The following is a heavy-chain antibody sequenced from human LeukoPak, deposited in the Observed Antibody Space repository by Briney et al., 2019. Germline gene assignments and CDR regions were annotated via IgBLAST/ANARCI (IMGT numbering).Heavy chain of an antibody. J-gene: IGHJ4*02. V-gene: IGHV3-7*03. D-gene: IGHD5-18*01. CDR1: GFTFSPYW. CDR3: ARDGRGYTYGNDY. CDR2: IKQDGSEK. Sequence: AGGSLRLSCAASGFTFSPYWMSWVRQAPGKGLEWVASIKQDGSEKCYVDSVKGRFTISRDNAKKSLYLQMNSLRAEDTAVYYCARDGRGYTYGNDYWGQGTLVTVSS.